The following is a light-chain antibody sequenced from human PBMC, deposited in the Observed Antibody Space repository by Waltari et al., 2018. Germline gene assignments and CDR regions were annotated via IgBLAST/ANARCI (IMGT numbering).Light chain of an antibody. Sequence: EIVLTQSPGTLSLSPGERATLSCRASQSVSSIYLAWYQQKPGQAPRLLIYGASSRATGIPDRFSGSGSGTDFTLTNSRLEPEDFAVYYCQQYDSSPMYTFGQGTKLEIK. CDR3: QQYDSSPMYT. CDR1: QSVSSIY. J-gene: IGKJ2*01. V-gene: IGKV3-20*01. CDR2: GAS.